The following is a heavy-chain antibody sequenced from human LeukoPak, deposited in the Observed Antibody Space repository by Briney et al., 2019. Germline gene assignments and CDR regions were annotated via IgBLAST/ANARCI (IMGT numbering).Heavy chain of an antibody. CDR2: IYTSGST. Sequence: TSETLSLTCTVSGGSISSYYWSWIRQPAGKGLEWIGRIYTSGSTNYNPSLKSRVTMSVDTSKNQFSLKLSAVTAADTAMYYCAREDAVSSDDAFDLWGQGTMVTVS. J-gene: IGHJ3*01. V-gene: IGHV4-4*07. CDR1: GGSISSYY. CDR3: AREDAVSSDDAFDL. D-gene: IGHD6-19*01.